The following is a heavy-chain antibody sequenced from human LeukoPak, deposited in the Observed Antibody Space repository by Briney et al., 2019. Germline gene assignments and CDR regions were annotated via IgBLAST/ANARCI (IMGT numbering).Heavy chain of an antibody. V-gene: IGHV3-30*03. J-gene: IGHJ6*03. CDR3: ARGRLPGQGIAAAGTGYDYYYMDV. D-gene: IGHD6-13*01. CDR2: TSYDGSNE. Sequence: GGSLRPSCAASGFTFSSYGMHWVRQAPGKGLEWVAVTSYDGSNEDYADSVKGRFTISRDNSKNTLYLQMNSLRAEDTAVYYCARGRLPGQGIAAAGTGYDYYYMDVWGKGTTVTVSS. CDR1: GFTFSSYG.